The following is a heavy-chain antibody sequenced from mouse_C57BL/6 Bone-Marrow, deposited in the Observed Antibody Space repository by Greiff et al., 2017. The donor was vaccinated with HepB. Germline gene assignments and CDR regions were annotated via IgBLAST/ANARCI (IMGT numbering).Heavy chain of an antibody. V-gene: IGHV2-6*01. CDR2: IWGVGST. D-gene: IGHD5-1*01. CDR1: GFSLTSYG. Sequence: VQRVESGPGLVAPSQSLSITCTVSGFSLTSYGIDWVRQSPGKGLEWLGVIWGVGSTNYNSALKSRLSISKDNSKSQVFLKMNSLQTDDTDMYYCASDGRYLGFAYWGQGTLVTVSA. CDR3: ASDGRYLGFAY. J-gene: IGHJ3*01.